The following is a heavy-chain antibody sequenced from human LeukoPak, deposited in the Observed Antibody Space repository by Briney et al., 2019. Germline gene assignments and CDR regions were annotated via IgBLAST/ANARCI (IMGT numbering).Heavy chain of an antibody. V-gene: IGHV3-33*06. D-gene: IGHD1-14*01. CDR2: ICYEGSNK. Sequence: GGALRLSCAASGFTFSSYGMHWVRQAPGKGLEGVAVICYEGSNKYYADSVKGRFTISRDNSKNTLYLHMNSLRAEDTAVYYCAKVSEDRFDYWGQGTLVTVSS. J-gene: IGHJ4*02. CDR3: AKVSEDRFDY. CDR1: GFTFSSYG.